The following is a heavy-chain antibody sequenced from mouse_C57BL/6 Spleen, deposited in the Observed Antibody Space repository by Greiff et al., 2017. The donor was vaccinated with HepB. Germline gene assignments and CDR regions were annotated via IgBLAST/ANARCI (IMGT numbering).Heavy chain of an antibody. CDR2: IHPNSGST. CDR3: ARSGDGSSYYAIDY. V-gene: IGHV1-64*01. CDR1: GYTFTSYW. Sequence: VQLQQSGAELVKPGASVKLSCKASGYTFTSYWMHWVKQRPGQGLEWIGMIHPNSGSTNYNEKFKSKATMTVDKSSSTAYMQLSSLTSEDSAVYYCARSGDGSSYYAIDYWGQGTSVTVSS. J-gene: IGHJ4*01. D-gene: IGHD1-1*01.